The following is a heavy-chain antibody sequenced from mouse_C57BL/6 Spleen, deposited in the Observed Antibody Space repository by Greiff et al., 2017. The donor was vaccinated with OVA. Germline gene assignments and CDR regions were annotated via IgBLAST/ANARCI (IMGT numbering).Heavy chain of an antibody. V-gene: IGHV2-2*01. CDR1: GFSLTSYG. CDR3: ARELLGMVPVVAY. J-gene: IGHJ3*01. Sequence: VQRVESGPGLVQPSQSLSITCTVSGFSLTSYGVHWVRQSPGKGLEWLGVIWSGGSTDYNAAFISRLSISKDNSKSQVFFKMNSLQADDTAIYYCARELLGMVPVVAYWGQGTLVTVSA. CDR2: IWSGGST. D-gene: IGHD2-12*01.